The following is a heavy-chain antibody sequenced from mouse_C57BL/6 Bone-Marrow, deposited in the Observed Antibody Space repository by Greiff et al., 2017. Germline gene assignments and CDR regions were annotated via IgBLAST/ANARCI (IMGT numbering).Heavy chain of an antibody. CDR1: GYTFTSYG. Sequence: QVQLQQSGPVLVKPGASVKLSCKASGYTFTSYGISWVKQRTGQGLEWIGEIYPRSGNTYYNEKFKGKATLTADKSSSTAYMELHSLTSEDAAVYFCARWSRQLWLPLGYYWGQGTTLTVSS. CDR3: ARWSRQLWLPLGYY. D-gene: IGHD3-2*01. CDR2: IYPRSGNT. V-gene: IGHV1-81*01. J-gene: IGHJ2*01.